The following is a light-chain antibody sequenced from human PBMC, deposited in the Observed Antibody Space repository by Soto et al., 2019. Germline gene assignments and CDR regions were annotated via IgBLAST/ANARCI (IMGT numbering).Light chain of an antibody. V-gene: IGLV2-23*01. CDR3: CSYAGSSSYVV. J-gene: IGLJ2*01. CDR1: SSDVGNYNL. Sequence: QSALTQPASVSGSPGQSITISCTGTSSDVGNYNLVSWYQHHPDKAPKLMIYEGSKRPSGVSNRFSGSKSGNTASLTISGLQAEDEADYYCCSYAGSSSYVVFGGGTKLTVL. CDR2: EGS.